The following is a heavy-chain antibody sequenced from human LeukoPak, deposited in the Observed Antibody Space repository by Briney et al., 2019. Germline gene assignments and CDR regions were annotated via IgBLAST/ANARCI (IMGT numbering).Heavy chain of an antibody. CDR2: IYRSGST. D-gene: IGHD4-17*01. CDR1: GGSISSYY. V-gene: IGHV4-4*07. J-gene: IGHJ6*03. Sequence: SETLSLTCTVSGGSISSYYWSWIRQPAGKGLEWIGRIYRSGSTNYNPSLKSRVTMSVDTSKTQFSLKLSSVTAADTAVYYCARSDVTVTKGYYYYYMDVWGKGTTVTVSS. CDR3: ARSDVTVTKGYYYYYMDV.